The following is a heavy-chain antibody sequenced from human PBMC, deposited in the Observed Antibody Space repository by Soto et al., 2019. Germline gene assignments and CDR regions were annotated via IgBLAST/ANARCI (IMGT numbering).Heavy chain of an antibody. CDR2: ITSSGSTM. CDR3: AGVRGSYSWDY. V-gene: IGHV3-11*01. CDR1: GFTFSDYY. D-gene: IGHD1-26*01. Sequence: QVQLVESGGGLVKPGGSLRLSCAASGFTFSDYYMIWMRRAPGKGLEWVSYITSSGSTMYYADSVKGRFTISRDNAKNSLYLQMNSLRAEDTAVYYCAGVRGSYSWDYWGQGTLVTVSS. J-gene: IGHJ4*02.